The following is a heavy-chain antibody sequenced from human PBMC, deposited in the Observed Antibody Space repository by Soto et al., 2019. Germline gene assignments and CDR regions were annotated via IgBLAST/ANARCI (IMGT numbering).Heavy chain of an antibody. D-gene: IGHD2-21*02. CDR2: IYYTGNT. Sequence: PSETLSLTCTVSGGSVSSANYYWSWIRQPPGKGLEYIGYIYYTGNTNYNPYLKSRVIISVDTAKNQFSLKLSSVTAADTAVYYCAKDGRRTDADSWRQGIFVTVS. CDR3: AKDGRRTDADS. CDR1: GGSVSSANYY. V-gene: IGHV4-61*01. J-gene: IGHJ4*02.